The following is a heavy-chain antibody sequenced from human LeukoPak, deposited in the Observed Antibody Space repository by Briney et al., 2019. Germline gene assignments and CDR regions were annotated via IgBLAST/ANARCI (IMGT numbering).Heavy chain of an antibody. CDR2: IYTSGST. D-gene: IGHD2-15*01. Sequence: PSETLSLTCTVSGGSISSYYWSWIRQPAGKGLEWIGRIYTSGSTNYNPSLKSRVTMSVDTSKNQFSLKLSSVTAADTAVYYCARDGDCSGDSCYSEYFDYWGQGTLVTVSS. CDR3: ARDGDCSGDSCYSEYFDY. CDR1: GGSISSYY. J-gene: IGHJ4*02. V-gene: IGHV4-4*07.